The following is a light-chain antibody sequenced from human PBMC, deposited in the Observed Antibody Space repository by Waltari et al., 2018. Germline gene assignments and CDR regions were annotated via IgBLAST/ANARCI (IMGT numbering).Light chain of an antibody. CDR2: DVS. CDR3: QQHSVFVT. J-gene: IGKJ3*01. Sequence: EIVLTQSPATLSLSPGERATLSCRASQSISNSVGWYQQKPGQAPRLLSYDVSNRATGIPDRFSGSVSGTDFTLTFGSLEPEDFAVYYCQQHSVFVTFGPGTTVEIK. V-gene: IGKV3-11*01. CDR1: QSISNS.